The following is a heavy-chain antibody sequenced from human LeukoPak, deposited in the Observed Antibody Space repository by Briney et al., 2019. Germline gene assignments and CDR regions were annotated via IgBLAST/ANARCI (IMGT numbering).Heavy chain of an antibody. CDR3: AKDLGYCSGGSCYRFDY. J-gene: IGHJ4*02. CDR2: ISYDGSNK. Sequence: GGSLRLSCAASGFTFSSYGMHWVRQAPGKGLEWVAVISYDGSNKYYADSVKGRFTISRDNSKNTLFLQMNSLRAEDTAVYYCAKDLGYCSGGSCYRFDYWGQGTLVTVSS. D-gene: IGHD2-15*01. CDR1: GFTFSSYG. V-gene: IGHV3-30*18.